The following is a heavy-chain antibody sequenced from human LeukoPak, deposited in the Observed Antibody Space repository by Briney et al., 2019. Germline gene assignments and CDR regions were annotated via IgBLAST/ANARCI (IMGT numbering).Heavy chain of an antibody. V-gene: IGHV6-1*01. Sequence: SQILSLTCAISGDSVSSNSATWNWIRQSPSRGLEWLGRTYYRSKWYNDYAVSVKSRITINPDTSKNQFTLQLNSVTPEDTAVYYCARADYDSSGYYESLYYFDYWGQGTLVTVSS. J-gene: IGHJ4*02. CDR1: GDSVSSNSAT. CDR3: ARADYDSSGYYESLYYFDY. CDR2: TYYRSKWYN. D-gene: IGHD3-22*01.